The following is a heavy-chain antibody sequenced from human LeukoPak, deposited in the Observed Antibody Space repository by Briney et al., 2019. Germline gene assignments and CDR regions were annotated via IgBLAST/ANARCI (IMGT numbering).Heavy chain of an antibody. CDR2: INHSGST. J-gene: IGHJ4*02. V-gene: IGHV4-34*01. Sequence: SETLSLTCAVYGGSFSGYYWSWIRQPPGKGLEWIGEINHSGSTNYNPSLKSRVTISVDTSKNQFSLKLSSVTAADTAVYYCARGILTGYTFDYWGQGTLVTVSS. D-gene: IGHD3-9*01. CDR3: ARGILTGYTFDY. CDR1: GGSFSGYY.